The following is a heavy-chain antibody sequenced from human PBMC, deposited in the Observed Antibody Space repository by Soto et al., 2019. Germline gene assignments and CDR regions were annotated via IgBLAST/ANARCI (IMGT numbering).Heavy chain of an antibody. CDR3: ARHYNTGAFFDY. D-gene: IGHD1-20*01. J-gene: IGHJ4*02. CDR2: VSYSGSP. CDR1: GASVSSSHY. Sequence: QLQLQESGPGLVKSSETLSLTCSVSGASVSSSHYWGWIRQPPGKGLEWIGSVSYSGSPYYSPSFKCRITISVDTSNNQFSLRVRSVTATDTAVYFCARHYNTGAFFDYWGQGKLVTVSS. V-gene: IGHV4-39*01.